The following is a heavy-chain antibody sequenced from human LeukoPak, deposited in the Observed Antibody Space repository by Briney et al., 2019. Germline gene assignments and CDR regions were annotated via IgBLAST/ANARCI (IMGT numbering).Heavy chain of an antibody. CDR2: ISWNSGSI. Sequence: GGSLRLSCAASGFTFDDYAMHWVRQAPGKGLEWVSGISWNSGSIGYADSVKGRFTISRDNAKNSLYLQMNSLRAEDTAVYYCASGYSSSWINDYWGQGTLVTVSS. CDR3: ASGYSSSWINDY. D-gene: IGHD6-13*01. CDR1: GFTFDDYA. J-gene: IGHJ4*02. V-gene: IGHV3-9*01.